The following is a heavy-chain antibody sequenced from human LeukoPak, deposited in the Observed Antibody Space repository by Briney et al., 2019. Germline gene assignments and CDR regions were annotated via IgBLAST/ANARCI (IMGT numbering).Heavy chain of an antibody. D-gene: IGHD3-22*01. CDR3: ASPTYYYDSSGYPAPPDWFDP. CDR2: IIPIFGTA. J-gene: IGHJ5*02. V-gene: IGHV1-69*05. CDR1: GGTFSSYA. Sequence: SVKVSRKASGGTFSSYAISWVRQAPGQGLEWMGGIIPIFGTANYAQKFQGRVTITTDESTSTAYMELSSLRSEDTAVYYCASPTYYYDSSGYPAPPDWFDPWGQGTLVTVSS.